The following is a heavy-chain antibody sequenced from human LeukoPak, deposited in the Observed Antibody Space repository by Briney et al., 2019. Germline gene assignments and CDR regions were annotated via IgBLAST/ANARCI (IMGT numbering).Heavy chain of an antibody. CDR3: ARDYGDIPPDWYYDL. CDR2: IYYSGST. Sequence: PSETLSLTCTVSGGSTSSNYWSWIRQPPGKGLEWIGYIYYSGSTNYNPSLKSRVTISVDTSKNQFSLKLSSVTAADTAMYYCARDYGDIPPDWYYDLWGRGTLVTVSS. V-gene: IGHV4-59*01. J-gene: IGHJ2*01. CDR1: GGSTSSNY. D-gene: IGHD4-17*01.